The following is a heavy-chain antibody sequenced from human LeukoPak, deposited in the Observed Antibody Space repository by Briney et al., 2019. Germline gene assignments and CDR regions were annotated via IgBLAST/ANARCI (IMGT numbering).Heavy chain of an antibody. V-gene: IGHV3-73*01. D-gene: IGHD6-13*01. Sequence: GGSLKISCAASGFNLSDYSMHWVRRASGKGLEWVGRIRSKANSYATAYAASVKGRFTISRDDSKNTAYLQMNSLRAEDTAVYYCARELAAAANWFDPWGQGTLVTVSS. CDR2: IRSKANSYAT. CDR1: GFNLSDYS. J-gene: IGHJ5*02. CDR3: ARELAAAANWFDP.